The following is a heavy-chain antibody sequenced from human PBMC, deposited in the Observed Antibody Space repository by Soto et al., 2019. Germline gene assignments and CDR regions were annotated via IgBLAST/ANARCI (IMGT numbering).Heavy chain of an antibody. CDR3: ARSQGSSTSLEIYYYYYYGMDV. J-gene: IGHJ6*02. CDR2: IIPISGTA. D-gene: IGHD2-2*01. Sequence: QVQLVQSGAEVKKPGSSVKVSCKASGGTFSSYAISWVRQAPGQGLEWMGGIIPISGTANYAQKFQGRVTSTADESTSTAYRERSSLRSEDTAVYYWARSQGSSTSLEIYYYYYYGMDVWGQGTTVTVSS. CDR1: GGTFSSYA. V-gene: IGHV1-69*01.